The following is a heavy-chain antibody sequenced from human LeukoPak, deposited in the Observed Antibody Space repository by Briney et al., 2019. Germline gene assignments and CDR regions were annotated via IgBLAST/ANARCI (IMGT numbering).Heavy chain of an antibody. Sequence: GGSLRLSCAASGFTFNSYWMTWVRQAPGKGLEGAANIKQDESEKNYVDSVKGRFTISRDNAKDSLYLQMNSLRAEDTAVYYCAREIVQDYSDYKSYFDYWGQGALVTVSS. CDR1: GFTFNSYW. J-gene: IGHJ4*02. V-gene: IGHV3-7*01. D-gene: IGHD4-11*01. CDR2: IKQDESEK. CDR3: AREIVQDYSDYKSYFDY.